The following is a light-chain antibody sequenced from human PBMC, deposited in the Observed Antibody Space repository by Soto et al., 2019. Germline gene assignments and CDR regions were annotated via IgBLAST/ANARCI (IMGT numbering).Light chain of an antibody. V-gene: IGLV2-14*01. CDR2: DVS. J-gene: IGLJ1*01. CDR1: SSDVGGYNY. CDR3: SSYTSSSTLFV. Sequence: QSALTQPASVSGSPGQSITISCTGTSSDVGGYNYVSWYQKHPGKAPKLMIYDVSNRPSGVSNRFSGSKSGNTASLTISGLQADHEADYYCSSYTSSSTLFVFGTGTKVTVL.